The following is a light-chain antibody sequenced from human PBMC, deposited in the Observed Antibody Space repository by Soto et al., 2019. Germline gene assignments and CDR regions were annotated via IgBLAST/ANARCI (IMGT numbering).Light chain of an antibody. CDR3: MQALQTPYT. J-gene: IGKJ2*01. CDR1: QSLLYSNGYNY. CDR2: LGS. Sequence: DIVMTQSPLSLPVTPGEPASISCRSSQSLLYSNGYNYLDWYLQKPGQSPQVLIYLGSNRASGVPDRFSGSGSGTDFTLKISRVEAEDVGVYYCMQALQTPYTFGQGTKLEIK. V-gene: IGKV2-28*01.